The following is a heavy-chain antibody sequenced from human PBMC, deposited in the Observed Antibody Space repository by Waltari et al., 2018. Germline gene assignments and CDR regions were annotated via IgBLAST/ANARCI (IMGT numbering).Heavy chain of an antibody. CDR2: ISSSSSYI. V-gene: IGHV3-21*01. D-gene: IGHD1-1*01. CDR3: ARDWNWNVDY. CDR1: GFTFSSYS. Sequence: EVQLVESGGGLVKPGGSLRLSCAASGFTFSSYSMNWVRQAPGEGLEGVSSISSSSSYIDYADSVKRRFTISGDNAKNSLVRQMNSLRAEDTAVYYCARDWNWNVDYGGQGTLVTVSS. J-gene: IGHJ4*02.